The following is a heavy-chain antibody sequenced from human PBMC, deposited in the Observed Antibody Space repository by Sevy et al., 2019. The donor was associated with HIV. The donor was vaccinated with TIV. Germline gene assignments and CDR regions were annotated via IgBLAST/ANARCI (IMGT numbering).Heavy chain of an antibody. CDR2: ISAYNGNT. CDR3: ARDWGTYYDFWSGYYTGPRSDY. V-gene: IGHV1-18*01. D-gene: IGHD3-3*01. J-gene: IGHJ4*02. Sequence: ASVKVSCKASGYTFTSYGISWVRQAPGQGLEWMGWISAYNGNTNYAQKLQGRVTMTTDTSTSTAYMELVSLRSDDTAVYYCARDWGTYYDFWSGYYTGPRSDYWGQGTLVTVSS. CDR1: GYTFTSYG.